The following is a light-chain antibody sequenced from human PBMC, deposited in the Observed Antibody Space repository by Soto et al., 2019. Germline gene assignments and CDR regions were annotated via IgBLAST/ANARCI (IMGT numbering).Light chain of an antibody. CDR2: GAS. V-gene: IGKV1-9*01. Sequence: DIQLTQSPSFLSASVVDRFTITCRASQDISSYLAWYQQKPGKAPKLLIYGASTLKSGVPSRFSGSGSGTEFTLTISSLQPEDFATYYCQRPGVFGPGTKVDI. J-gene: IGKJ3*01. CDR3: QRPGV. CDR1: QDISSY.